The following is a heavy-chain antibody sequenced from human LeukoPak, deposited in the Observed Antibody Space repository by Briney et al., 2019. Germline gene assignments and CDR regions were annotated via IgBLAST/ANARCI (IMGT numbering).Heavy chain of an antibody. CDR2: ISPYNGNT. V-gene: IGHV1-18*01. D-gene: IGHD6-19*01. CDR3: ARVGGWARDDYKADAFHI. CDR1: GYTFTSFG. J-gene: IGHJ3*02. Sequence: TSVKVSCKASGYTFTSFGISWVRQAPGQGLEWMGWISPYNGNTNYAQNLQGRVTMTTDTSTRTAYMELRSLRSDDTAVYYCARVGGWARDDYKADAFHIWGQGTMVTVSS.